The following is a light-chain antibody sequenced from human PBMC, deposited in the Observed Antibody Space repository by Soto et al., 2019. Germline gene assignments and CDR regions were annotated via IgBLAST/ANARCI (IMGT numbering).Light chain of an antibody. CDR3: QQSYSTPYT. CDR2: GAS. CDR1: QSVSTY. V-gene: IGKV1-39*01. J-gene: IGKJ2*01. Sequence: DIQMTQSPSSLSASVGDRVTITCRAIQSVSTYLNWYQHKPGKAPKFLIYGASSLQSGVPPRFSGSGSGTDFTFTITSLQPEDFATYYCQQSYSTPYTFGQGTKLEI.